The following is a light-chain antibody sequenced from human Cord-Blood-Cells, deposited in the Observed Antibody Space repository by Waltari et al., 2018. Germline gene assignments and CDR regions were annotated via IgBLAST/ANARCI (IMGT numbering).Light chain of an antibody. CDR1: SSNIGSNY. CDR2: RNK. Sequence: QSVLTQPPSASGTPGQRVTISCSGSSSNIGSNYVYWYQQLPGTAPKLLIYRNKQRTSGVPDRFSGCKSGTSASLAISGLRSEDEADYYCAAWDDSLSGWVFGGGTKLTVL. J-gene: IGLJ3*02. V-gene: IGLV1-47*01. CDR3: AAWDDSLSGWV.